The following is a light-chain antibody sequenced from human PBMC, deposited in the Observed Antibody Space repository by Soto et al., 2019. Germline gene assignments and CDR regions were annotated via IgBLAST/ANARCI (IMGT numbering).Light chain of an antibody. Sequence: AIQMTQSPSSLSASVGDRVTITCRASQGIRNDLGWYQQKPGKAPKLLIYAASTLQSGVPSRFSGSGSGTDLTLTISCLQSEDFETYYCQQYYRYPRTFGQGTKVDIK. CDR3: QQYYRYPRT. V-gene: IGKV1-6*01. CDR1: QGIRND. CDR2: AAS. J-gene: IGKJ1*01.